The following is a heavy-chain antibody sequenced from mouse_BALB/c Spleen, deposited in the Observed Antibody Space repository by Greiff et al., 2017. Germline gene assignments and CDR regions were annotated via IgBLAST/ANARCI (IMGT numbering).Heavy chain of an antibody. D-gene: IGHD2-3*01. V-gene: IGHV5-9-4*01. Sequence: EVQLVESGGGLVKPGGSLKLSCAASGFTFSSYAMSWVRQSPEKRLEWVAEISSGGSYTYYPDTVTGRFTISRDNAKNTLYLEMSSLRSEDTAMYYCARHYDGSSGYAMDYWGQGTSVTVSS. CDR3: ARHYDGSSGYAMDY. CDR1: GFTFSSYA. J-gene: IGHJ4*01. CDR2: ISSGGSYT.